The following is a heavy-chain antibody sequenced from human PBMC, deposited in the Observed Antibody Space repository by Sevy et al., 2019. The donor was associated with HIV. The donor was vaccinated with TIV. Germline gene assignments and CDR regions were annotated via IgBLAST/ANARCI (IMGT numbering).Heavy chain of an antibody. J-gene: IGHJ4*02. Sequence: SETLSLTCTVSGGSISSYYWSWIRQPPGKGLEWIGYLYYSGITNYNPSLKSRVTISGDTSKNQFSLKLSSVTAADTAVYYSARGLSYYFNYWGQGTLVTVSS. CDR2: LYYSGIT. D-gene: IGHD2-2*01. V-gene: IGHV4-59*01. CDR1: GGSISSYY. CDR3: ARGLSYYFNY.